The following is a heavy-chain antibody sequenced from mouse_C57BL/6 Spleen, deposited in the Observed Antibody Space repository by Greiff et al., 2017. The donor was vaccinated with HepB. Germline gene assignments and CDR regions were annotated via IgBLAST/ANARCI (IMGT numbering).Heavy chain of an antibody. V-gene: IGHV1-53*01. Sequence: VQLQQPGTELVKPGASVKLSCKASGYTFTSYWMHWVKQRPGQGLEWIGNINPSNGGTNYNEKFKSKATLTVDKSSSTAYMQLSSLTSEDSAVYYCATNERRRYGDFDVWGTGTTVTVSS. J-gene: IGHJ1*03. CDR2: INPSNGGT. CDR3: ATNERRRYGDFDV. CDR1: GYTFTSYW. D-gene: IGHD1-2*01.